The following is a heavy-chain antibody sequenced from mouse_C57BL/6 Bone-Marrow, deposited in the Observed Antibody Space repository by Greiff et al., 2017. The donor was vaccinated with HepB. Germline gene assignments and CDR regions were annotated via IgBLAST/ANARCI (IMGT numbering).Heavy chain of an antibody. J-gene: IGHJ4*01. Sequence: QVQLQQSGAELVKPGASVKMSCKASGYTFTSYWITWVKQRPGQGLEWIGDIYPGSGSTNYNEKFKSKATLTVDTSSSTAYMQLSSLTSEDSAVYYCARKGYDSSYAMDYWGQGTSVTVSS. D-gene: IGHD2-4*01. CDR2: IYPGSGST. CDR3: ARKGYDSSYAMDY. V-gene: IGHV1-55*01. CDR1: GYTFTSYW.